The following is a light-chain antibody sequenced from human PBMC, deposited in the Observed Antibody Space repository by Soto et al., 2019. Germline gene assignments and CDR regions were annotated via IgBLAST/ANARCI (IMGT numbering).Light chain of an antibody. CDR2: EVS. CDR1: SSDVGGYSY. V-gene: IGLV2-14*01. J-gene: IGLJ1*01. Sequence: QSVLTQPASVSGSPGQSITISCTGTSSDVGGYSYVSWYQQHPGKAPKLMIYEVSNRPSGVSNRFSGSKSGNTASLTISGLQAEDEADYYCSSYTSSSTLVFGTGTKVTV. CDR3: SSYTSSSTLV.